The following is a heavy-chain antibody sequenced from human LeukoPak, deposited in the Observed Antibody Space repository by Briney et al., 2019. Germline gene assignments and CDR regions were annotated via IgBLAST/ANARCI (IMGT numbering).Heavy chain of an antibody. J-gene: IGHJ3*02. Sequence: SVKASCKASGYTFTRHFMHWVRQAPGQGLEWMGWINPNSGGTNYAQKFQGRVTMARDTSISTAYMEVSSLRSDDTAVYYCARARGNPDAFDIWGQGTMVTVSS. D-gene: IGHD1-1*01. V-gene: IGHV1-2*02. CDR2: INPNSGGT. CDR1: GYTFTRHF. CDR3: ARARGNPDAFDI.